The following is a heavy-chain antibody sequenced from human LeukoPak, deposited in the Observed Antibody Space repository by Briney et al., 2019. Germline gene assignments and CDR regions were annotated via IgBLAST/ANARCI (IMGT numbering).Heavy chain of an antibody. D-gene: IGHD6-6*01. J-gene: IGHJ4*02. CDR3: ARGEYSSSSTVDY. CDR2: IKQDGRGN. CDR1: GFTVSSYW. Sequence: WGYLRRYCAGSGFTVSSYWRGWVRQAPGNGREWLTNIKQDGRGNYYVESMKGRFTIPRINANNSLYLQMNSLRAEDTAVYHCARGEYSSSSTVDYWGQGTLVTVSA. V-gene: IGHV3-7*01.